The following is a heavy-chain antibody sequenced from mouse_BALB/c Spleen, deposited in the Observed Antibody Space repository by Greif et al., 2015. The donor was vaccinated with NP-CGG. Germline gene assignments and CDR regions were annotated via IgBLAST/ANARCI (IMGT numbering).Heavy chain of an antibody. CDR3: ARGDYAAWFAY. CDR1: GYTFTSYW. Sequence: SGAGLARPGASVKLSCKASGYTFTSYWMQWVKQRPGQGLEWIGAIYPGDGDTRYTQKFKGKATLTAGKSSSTAYMQLSSLASEDSAVYYCARGDYAAWFAYWGQGTLVTVSA. D-gene: IGHD2-4*01. V-gene: IGHV1-87*01. J-gene: IGHJ3*01. CDR2: IYPGDGDT.